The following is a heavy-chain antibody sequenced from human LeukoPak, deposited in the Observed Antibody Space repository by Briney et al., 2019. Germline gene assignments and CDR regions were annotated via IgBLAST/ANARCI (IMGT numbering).Heavy chain of an antibody. V-gene: IGHV1-2*02. Sequence: GASVKVSCKASGYTFIDYYIHWVRQAPGQGLEFLGWISPDSGGTNYPQKFQGRVTLTRDTSISTAYMELSRLRSDDTAVYYCVTLGATTFDYWGQGTLVTVSS. D-gene: IGHD1-26*01. CDR2: ISPDSGGT. CDR3: VTLGATTFDY. J-gene: IGHJ4*02. CDR1: GYTFIDYY.